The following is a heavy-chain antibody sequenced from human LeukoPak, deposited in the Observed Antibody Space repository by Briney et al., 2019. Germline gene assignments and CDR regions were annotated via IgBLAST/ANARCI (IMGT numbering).Heavy chain of an antibody. V-gene: IGHV4-34*01. Sequence: SGTPSLTCAGFGGAFSGFYWSWIPQPPGKGLEWIGEINHSGSTNYNPSLKSRVTISVDTSKNQFSLKLSSVTAADTAVYYCARGNWLLDYWGQGTLVTVSS. CDR3: ARGNWLLDY. J-gene: IGHJ4*02. D-gene: IGHD3-22*01. CDR1: GGAFSGFY. CDR2: INHSGST.